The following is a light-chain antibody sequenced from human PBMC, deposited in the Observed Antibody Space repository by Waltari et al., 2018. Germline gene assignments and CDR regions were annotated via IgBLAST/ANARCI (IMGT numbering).Light chain of an antibody. J-gene: IGKJ2*01. CDR1: QSISSY. Sequence: IQMTQPPSSLSASLADRVTITCRASQSISSYLNWYQQKPGKAPKLLIYAASSLQSGVPSRFSGSGSGTDFTLTISSLQPEDFATYYCQQSYSTPYTFGQGTKLEIK. CDR3: QQSYSTPYT. CDR2: AAS. V-gene: IGKV1-39*01.